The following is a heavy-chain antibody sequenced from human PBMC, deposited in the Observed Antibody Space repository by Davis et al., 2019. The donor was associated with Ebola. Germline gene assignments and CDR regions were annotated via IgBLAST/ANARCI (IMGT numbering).Heavy chain of an antibody. D-gene: IGHD3-3*01. Sequence: GGSLRLSCAASGFTFSSYAMHWVRQAPGKGLEWVAVISYDGSNKYYADSVKGRFTISRDNSKNTLYLQMNSLRAEDTAVYYCARGGSGYYGDYWGQGTLVTVSS. J-gene: IGHJ4*02. CDR2: ISYDGSNK. CDR3: ARGGSGYYGDY. CDR1: GFTFSSYA. V-gene: IGHV3-30-3*01.